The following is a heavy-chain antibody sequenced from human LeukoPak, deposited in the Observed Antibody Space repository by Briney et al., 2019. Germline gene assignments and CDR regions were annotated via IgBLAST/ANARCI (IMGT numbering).Heavy chain of an antibody. D-gene: IGHD3-22*01. V-gene: IGHV4-34*01. CDR1: GRSFSGYY. CDR2: INHSGST. Sequence: PSETLSLTCAVYGRSFSGYYWSWIRQPPGKGLEWIGEINHSGSTNYNPSLKSRVTISVDTSKNQFSLKLSSVTAADTAVYYCARGLGDDSSGYADYWGQGTLVTVSS. CDR3: ARGLGDDSSGYADY. J-gene: IGHJ4*02.